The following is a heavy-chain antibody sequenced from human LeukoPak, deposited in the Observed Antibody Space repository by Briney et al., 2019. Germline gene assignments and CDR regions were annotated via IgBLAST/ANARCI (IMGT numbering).Heavy chain of an antibody. Sequence: GESLRLSCVASGFTFSNYAMSWVRQAPGKGLEWVSAVSGSGSSTYYADSVKGRFTISRDNSKNTVYLQMNSLRAEDTAVYYCAKETTFYYDSSGYWGYWGQGTLVTVSS. CDR1: GFTFSNYA. J-gene: IGHJ4*02. V-gene: IGHV3-23*01. D-gene: IGHD3-22*01. CDR3: AKETTFYYDSSGYWGY. CDR2: VSGSGSST.